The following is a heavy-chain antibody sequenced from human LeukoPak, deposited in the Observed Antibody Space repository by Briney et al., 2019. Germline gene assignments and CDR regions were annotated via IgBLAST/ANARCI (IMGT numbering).Heavy chain of an antibody. J-gene: IGHJ4*02. CDR3: AKIGVVAAAGTAPFDY. CDR2: FSGSGGST. Sequence: PGGSLTLSCAASGFTFSSYAMRWVRQPPGKGLEWVSSFSGSGGSTYYAGSVKGRVTIPRDNSKNTLYLQMNSLRAEDTAVYYCAKIGVVAAAGTAPFDYWGQGTLVTVSS. V-gene: IGHV3-23*01. CDR1: GFTFSSYA. D-gene: IGHD6-13*01.